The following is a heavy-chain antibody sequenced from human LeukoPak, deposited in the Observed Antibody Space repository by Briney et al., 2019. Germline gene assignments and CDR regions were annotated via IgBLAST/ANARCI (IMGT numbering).Heavy chain of an antibody. CDR3: ATVLRFLEPPYYFDY. D-gene: IGHD3-3*01. J-gene: IGHJ4*02. V-gene: IGHV1-69*13. CDR1: GGTFSSYA. Sequence: SVKVSCKASGGTFSSYAISWVRQAPGQGLEWMGGIIPIFGTANYAQKFQGRVTITADESTSTAYMELSSLRSEDTAVYYCATVLRFLEPPYYFDYWGQGTLVTVSS. CDR2: IIPIFGTA.